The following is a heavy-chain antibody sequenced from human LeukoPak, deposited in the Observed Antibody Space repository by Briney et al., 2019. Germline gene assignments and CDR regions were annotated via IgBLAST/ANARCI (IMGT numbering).Heavy chain of an antibody. Sequence: PSETLSLTCTVSGGSISSYYWSWIRQPPGKGLEWIGYIYYSGSTNYNPSLKSRVTISVDTSKNQFSLKLSSVTAADTAVYCCARETPNWFDPWGQGTLVTVSS. CDR2: IYYSGST. V-gene: IGHV4-59*01. J-gene: IGHJ5*02. CDR1: GGSISSYY. CDR3: ARETPNWFDP.